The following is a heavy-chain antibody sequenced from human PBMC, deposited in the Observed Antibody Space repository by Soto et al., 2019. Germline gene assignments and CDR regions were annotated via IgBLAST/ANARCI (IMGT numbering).Heavy chain of an antibody. Sequence: EVHLVETGGGLIQPGGSLRLSCAASGITVSSNYMNWVRQAPGKGLEWVSVIYREGTTYYADSVRGRFTISRDNSKNTLYLQMNRLGAGDTAMYYCARDCDSCGYVSRGWYFDQWGQGTLVTVSS. CDR1: GITVSSNY. J-gene: IGHJ4*02. CDR2: IYREGTT. V-gene: IGHV3-53*02. CDR3: ARDCDSCGYVSRGWYFDQ. D-gene: IGHD3-22*01.